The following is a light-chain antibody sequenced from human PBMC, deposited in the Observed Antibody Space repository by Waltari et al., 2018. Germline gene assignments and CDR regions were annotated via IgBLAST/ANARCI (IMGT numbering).Light chain of an antibody. V-gene: IGLV3-21*04. Sequence: SYVLTQPPSVSVAPGKTARITCGGNNLGSKSVHWYQQKPGQAPVLVIYYESDRPSGIPERFSGSNSGNTATLTISRVEAGDEADYYCQVWDSSSDHVVFGGGTKLTVL. CDR1: NLGSKS. J-gene: IGLJ2*01. CDR3: QVWDSSSDHVV. CDR2: YES.